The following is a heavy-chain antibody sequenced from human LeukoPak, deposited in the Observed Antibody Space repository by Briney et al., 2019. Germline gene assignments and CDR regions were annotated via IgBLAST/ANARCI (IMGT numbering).Heavy chain of an antibody. CDR1: GGSISSGDYY. J-gene: IGHJ6*01. Sequence: QTLTLTCTVSGGSISSGDYYWSWIPQPPGKGLEWIEYIYSSTSTYYNPYLTSRVTISVATSKDQFSLKLYSETAAHTAVYYGAKEVREYSYGYYYY. CDR3: AKEVREYSYGYYYY. V-gene: IGHV4-30-4*01. D-gene: IGHD5-18*01. CDR2: IYSSTST.